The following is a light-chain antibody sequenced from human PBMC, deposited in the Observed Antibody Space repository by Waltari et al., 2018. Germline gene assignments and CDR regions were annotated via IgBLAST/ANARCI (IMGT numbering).Light chain of an antibody. CDR3: QSYDSSLWV. CDR1: SGSIASNY. CDR2: EDN. J-gene: IGLJ3*02. V-gene: IGLV6-57*02. Sequence: NFMLTQPHSVSESPGKTVTISCTGSSGSIASNYVQGYQQRPGSAPTPVIYEDNQRPSGVPDRFSGSIDSSSNSASLTISGLKTEDEADYYCQSYDSSLWVFGGGTKLTVL.